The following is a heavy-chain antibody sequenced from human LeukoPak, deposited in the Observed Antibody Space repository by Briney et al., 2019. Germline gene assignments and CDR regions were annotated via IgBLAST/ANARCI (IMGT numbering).Heavy chain of an antibody. Sequence: GGSLRLSCAASRFTFSNFEMNWVRQAPGKGLEWVSYISSSGSTIYYADSVKGRFTISRDNAKNSLYLQMNSLRAEDTAVYYCARGFLEWNLDYWGQGTLVTVSS. V-gene: IGHV3-48*03. D-gene: IGHD3-3*01. CDR2: ISSSGSTI. CDR3: ARGFLEWNLDY. J-gene: IGHJ4*02. CDR1: RFTFSNFE.